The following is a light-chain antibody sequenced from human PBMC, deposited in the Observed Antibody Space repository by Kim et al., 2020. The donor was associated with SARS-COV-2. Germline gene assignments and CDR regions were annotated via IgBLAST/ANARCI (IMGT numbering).Light chain of an antibody. V-gene: IGKV1-5*03. CDR3: QQYNISPWT. CDR1: QSISSW. Sequence: DIQMTQSPSTLSASVGDRVTITCRASQSISSWLAWYQQKPGKAPKLLIYKASSLESGVPSRFSGSGSGTEFTLTISSLQPDDFATYYCQQYNISPWTFGQGTKVDIK. CDR2: KAS. J-gene: IGKJ1*01.